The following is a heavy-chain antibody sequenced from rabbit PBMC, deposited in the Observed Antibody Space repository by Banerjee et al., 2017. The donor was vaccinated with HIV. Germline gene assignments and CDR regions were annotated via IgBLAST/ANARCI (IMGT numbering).Heavy chain of an antibody. CDR2: IYVGSLAST. D-gene: IGHD2-1*01. CDR3: ARDNYDDYGSWDAFDP. Sequence: QEQLVESGGGLVQPGESLKLSCKASGFDFSSYGVSWVRQAPGKGLEWIACIYVGSLASTYYASWAKGRFTVSSHNAQNTLYLQMTSLTAADTATYFCARDNYDDYGSWDAFDPWGQGTLVTVS. CDR1: GFDFSSYG. J-gene: IGHJ2*01. V-gene: IGHV1S47*01.